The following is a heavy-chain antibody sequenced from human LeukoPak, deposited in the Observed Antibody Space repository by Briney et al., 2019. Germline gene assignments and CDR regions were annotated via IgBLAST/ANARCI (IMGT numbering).Heavy chain of an antibody. CDR1: GGTFSTYA. V-gene: IGHV1-69*04. J-gene: IGHJ4*02. Sequence: SVKVSCKASGGTFSTYAISWVRQAPGQGLEWMGRIIPVLGVANYAQKFQGRVTISADKSTSTAYMEVSSLRSEDTAVYYCATGIGTLWSGYYHDYWGQGTLVTVSS. D-gene: IGHD3-3*01. CDR3: ATGIGTLWSGYYHDY. CDR2: IIPVLGVA.